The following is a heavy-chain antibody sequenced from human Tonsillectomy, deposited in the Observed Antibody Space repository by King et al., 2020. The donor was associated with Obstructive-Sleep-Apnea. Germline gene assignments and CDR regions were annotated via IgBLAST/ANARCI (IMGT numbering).Heavy chain of an antibody. CDR1: GYTFTSYD. D-gene: IGHD1-26*01. Sequence: QLVQSGAEVKKPGASVKVSCKASGYTFTSYDINWVRQATGQGLEWMGWMNPNSGVTGYAQKFQGRVTMTRNTAISTAYMELSSLRSEDTAVYYCATTSGSYGNYYGMDVWGQGTTVTVSS. CDR3: ATTSGSYGNYYGMDV. CDR2: MNPNSGVT. J-gene: IGHJ6*02. V-gene: IGHV1-8*01.